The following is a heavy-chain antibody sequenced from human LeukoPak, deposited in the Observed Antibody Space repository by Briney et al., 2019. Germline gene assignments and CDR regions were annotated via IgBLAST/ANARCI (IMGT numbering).Heavy chain of an antibody. CDR3: AKTIASLGSGARYFDP. CDR1: GYRFTNYW. D-gene: IGHD5/OR15-5a*01. J-gene: IGHJ5*02. Sequence: GESLQISCKASGYRFTNYWIAWVRQKPGKGLEWMGIMHPGESEINYSPSFEGQVTISADTSISTAYLEWYSLKASDSAIYYCAKTIASLGSGARYFDPWGQGTMITVSS. V-gene: IGHV5-51*01. CDR2: MHPGESEI.